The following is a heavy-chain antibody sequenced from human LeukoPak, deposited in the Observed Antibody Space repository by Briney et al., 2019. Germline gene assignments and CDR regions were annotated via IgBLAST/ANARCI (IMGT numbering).Heavy chain of an antibody. J-gene: IGHJ4*02. Sequence: GGSLRLSCAASGFTVSSNYMSWVRQAPGKGLEWVAVVSNDGSDKYYADSVKGRFTVSRDNSENTLYLQMNSLRPEDTAVYHCARDYSGNYYKGFDYWGQGTLVTVSS. V-gene: IGHV3-30-3*01. CDR1: GFTVSSNY. CDR2: VSNDGSDK. D-gene: IGHD1-26*01. CDR3: ARDYSGNYYKGFDY.